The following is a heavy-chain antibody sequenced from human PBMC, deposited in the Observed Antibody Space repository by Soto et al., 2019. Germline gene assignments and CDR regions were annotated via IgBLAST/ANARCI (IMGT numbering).Heavy chain of an antibody. CDR3: ASASYYEILTGYSSGVFDI. D-gene: IGHD3-9*01. Sequence: GESLKISCKGSGYSFTSYWIGWVRQMPGKGLEWMGIIYPGDSDTRYSPSFQGQVTISADKSISTAYLQWSSLKASDTAMYYCASASYYEILTGYSSGVFDIWGQGTIVT. CDR2: IYPGDSDT. CDR1: GYSFTSYW. V-gene: IGHV5-51*01. J-gene: IGHJ3*02.